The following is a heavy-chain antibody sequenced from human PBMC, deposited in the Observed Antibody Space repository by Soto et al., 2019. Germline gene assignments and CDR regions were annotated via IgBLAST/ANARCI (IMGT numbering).Heavy chain of an antibody. D-gene: IGHD3-10*01. J-gene: IGHJ6*02. CDR2: VSPPFRTS. V-gene: IGHV1-69*01. CDR3: ARVLYYGSGNYSTYGMDV. Sequence: QGQLVQSGAEVKEPGSSVKVSCKTSGVSFNNNGIGWVRQAPGHGLEWMGGVSPPFRTSNYARKFQGRISITADASTGTVNMELSSLTSEDTAQYYCARVLYYGSGNYSTYGMDVWDQGTTVTVSS. CDR1: GVSFNNNG.